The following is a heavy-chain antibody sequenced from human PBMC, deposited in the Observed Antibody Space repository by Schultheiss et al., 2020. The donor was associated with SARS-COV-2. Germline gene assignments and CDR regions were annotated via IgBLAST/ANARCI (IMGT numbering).Heavy chain of an antibody. D-gene: IGHD2-15*01. CDR3: ARGYCSGGSCYDDY. V-gene: IGHV2-5*08. CDR1: GFSLSTSGMC. J-gene: IGHJ4*02. CDR2: IDWDDDK. Sequence: SGPTLVKPTQTLTLTCTFSGFSLSTSGMCVSWIRQPPGKALEWLARIDWDDDKRYSPSLKSRLTITKDTSKNQVVLTMTNMDPVDTATYYCARGYCSGGSCYDDYWGQGTLVTVSS.